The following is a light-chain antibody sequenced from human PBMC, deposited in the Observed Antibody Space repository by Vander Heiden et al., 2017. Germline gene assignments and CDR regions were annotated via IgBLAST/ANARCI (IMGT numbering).Light chain of an antibody. V-gene: IGLV2-14*01. CDR3: SSYTSSSTPVV. CDR2: EVS. J-gene: IGLJ2*01. CDR1: SSDVGGYNY. Sequence: QPALTQPASVSGSPGQSITISCTGTSSDVGGYNYVSWYQQHQGKAPKLMIYEVSNRHSGVSNRFSGSKSGNTASLTIAGLQAEDGADYYCSSYTSSSTPVVFGGGTKLTVL.